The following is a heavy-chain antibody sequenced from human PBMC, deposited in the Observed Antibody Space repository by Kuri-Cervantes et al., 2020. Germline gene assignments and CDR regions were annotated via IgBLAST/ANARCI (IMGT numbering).Heavy chain of an antibody. CDR3: ARANFWTGSFPIDY. Sequence: SETLSPTCAVYGGSFSGYYWSWIRQAPGKGLEWIGEINHSGSTNYIPSLKSRVTISVDTSKNQFSLKLSSVTAADTAVYFCARANFWTGSFPIDYWGQGILVTVSS. CDR1: GGSFSGYY. CDR2: INHSGST. J-gene: IGHJ4*02. D-gene: IGHD3/OR15-3a*01. V-gene: IGHV4-34*01.